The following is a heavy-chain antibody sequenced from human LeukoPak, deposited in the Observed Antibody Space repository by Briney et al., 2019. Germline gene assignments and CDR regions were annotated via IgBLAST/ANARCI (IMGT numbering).Heavy chain of an antibody. D-gene: IGHD3-3*01. CDR2: IYTSGST. J-gene: IGHJ5*02. V-gene: IGHV4-4*07. CDR1: GGSISSYY. CDR3: ARPYYDFWSGYSNWFDP. Sequence: PSETLSLTCTVSGGSISSYYWSWIRQPAGKGLEWIGRIYTSGSTNYNPSLKSRVTISVDKSKNQFSLKLSSVTAADTAVYYCARPYYDFWSGYSNWFDPWGQGTLVTVSS.